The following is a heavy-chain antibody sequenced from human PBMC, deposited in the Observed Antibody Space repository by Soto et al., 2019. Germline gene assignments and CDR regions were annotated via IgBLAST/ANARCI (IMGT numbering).Heavy chain of an antibody. CDR3: ARRGSGSYYDY. V-gene: IGHV3-23*01. CDR1: GFTFSSYA. J-gene: IGHJ4*02. D-gene: IGHD1-26*01. CDR2: ISGSGGST. Sequence: EVQLLESGGGLVQPGSLRLSCAASGFTFSSYAMRWVRQAPVKGLEWVSAISGSGGSTYYADSVKGRFTISRDNSKNTLYLQMNSLRAEDTAVYYCARRGSGSYYDYWGQGTLVTVSS.